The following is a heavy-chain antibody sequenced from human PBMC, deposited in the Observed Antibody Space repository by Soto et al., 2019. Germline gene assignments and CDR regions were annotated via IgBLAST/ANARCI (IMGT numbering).Heavy chain of an antibody. Sequence: PGGSLRLSCAASGFIFSDYWMNWVRQAPGKGLEWVASMKYDGREKMYVDSVKGRFTISRDNAKSSLYLQMASLRAEDTAVYFCARDGVAPGLYFDYWGQGTQVTSPQ. D-gene: IGHD6-13*01. CDR3: ARDGVAPGLYFDY. CDR1: GFIFSDYW. CDR2: MKYDGREK. J-gene: IGHJ4*02. V-gene: IGHV3-7*05.